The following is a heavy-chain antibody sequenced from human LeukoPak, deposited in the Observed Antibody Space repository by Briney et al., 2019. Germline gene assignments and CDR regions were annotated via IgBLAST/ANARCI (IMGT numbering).Heavy chain of an antibody. CDR2: IYYSGST. CDR3: ARADYCYYYMDV. J-gene: IGHJ6*03. V-gene: IGHV4-39*07. Sequence: SETLSLTCTVSGGSISSSSYYWGWIRQPPGKGLEWIGSIYYSGSTYYNPSLKSRITITVDTSKNQFSQKLSSVTAADTAVYYCARADYCYYYMDVWGKGTTVTVSS. CDR1: GGSISSSSYY.